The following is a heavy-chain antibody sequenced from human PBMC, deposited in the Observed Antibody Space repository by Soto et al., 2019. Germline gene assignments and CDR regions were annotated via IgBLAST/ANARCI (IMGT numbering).Heavy chain of an antibody. V-gene: IGHV4-59*08. CDR1: GGSISSYY. CDR3: ARLGGYYQAFDS. Sequence: PSETLSLTCTVSGGSISSYYWSWIRQPPGKGLEWIGNIYYSGTTNYHPPLKSRVTISLDTSKNQFSLKLSSVTAADTAVYYCARLGGYYQAFDSWGQGTLVTVSS. CDR2: IYYSGTT. D-gene: IGHD3-22*01. J-gene: IGHJ4*02.